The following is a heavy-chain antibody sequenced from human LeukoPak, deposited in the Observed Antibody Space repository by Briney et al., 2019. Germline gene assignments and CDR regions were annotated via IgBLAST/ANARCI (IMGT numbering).Heavy chain of an antibody. Sequence: GGSLRLSCVASGFTFSSYAMNWVRQAPGKGLEWVSYISSTGSIVYYADSVKGRFTFSRDNAKNSLYLQMNSLRAEDTAVYYCARDTLKVDYGGNSWVYDMDVWGKGTTVTVSS. CDR3: ARDTLKVDYGGNSWVYDMDV. V-gene: IGHV3-48*03. J-gene: IGHJ6*03. CDR2: ISSTGSIV. CDR1: GFTFSSYA. D-gene: IGHD4-23*01.